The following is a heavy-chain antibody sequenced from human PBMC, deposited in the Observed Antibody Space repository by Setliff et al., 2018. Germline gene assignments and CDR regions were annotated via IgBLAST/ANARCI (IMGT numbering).Heavy chain of an antibody. CDR3: ARGRNIAARLLDS. J-gene: IGHJ4*02. Sequence: SETLSLTCTVSGGSVRSHYWSWIRHSPGKGLEWIGFIFYSGDTKSNPSLKSRVTMSVDTSKNQFSLKLISMTAADTAVYYCARGRNIAARLLDSWGQGTLVTVSS. D-gene: IGHD6-6*01. V-gene: IGHV4-59*02. CDR2: IFYSGDT. CDR1: GGSVRSHY.